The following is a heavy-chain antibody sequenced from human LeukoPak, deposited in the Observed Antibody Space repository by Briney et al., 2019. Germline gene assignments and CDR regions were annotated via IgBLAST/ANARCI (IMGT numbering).Heavy chain of an antibody. D-gene: IGHD3-9*01. V-gene: IGHV1-8*01. CDR1: GYTFTTYD. Sequence: GASVKVSCKASGYTFTTYDINWVRQATGQGLEWMGWMNPNSGNTGYAQKFQGRVTMTRDTSISTAYMELSSLRSEDTAVYYCARETTIPPYYFDYWGGGTRVIVSS. J-gene: IGHJ4*02. CDR2: MNPNSGNT. CDR3: ARETTIPPYYFDY.